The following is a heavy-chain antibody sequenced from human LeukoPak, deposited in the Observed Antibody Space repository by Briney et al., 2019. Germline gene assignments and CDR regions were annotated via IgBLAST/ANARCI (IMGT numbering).Heavy chain of an antibody. CDR2: VFYSGTT. Sequence: PSETLSLTCTVSGGSICSYYWIWIRLPPGKAGEGIGYVFYSGTTNYNPSLKSRVTIFVDTSKNQFSLRLSSVTAADTAVYYCARHYGDYVYFDYWGQGALVTVSS. D-gene: IGHD4-17*01. CDR1: GGSICSYY. CDR3: ARHYGDYVYFDY. V-gene: IGHV4-59*08. J-gene: IGHJ4*02.